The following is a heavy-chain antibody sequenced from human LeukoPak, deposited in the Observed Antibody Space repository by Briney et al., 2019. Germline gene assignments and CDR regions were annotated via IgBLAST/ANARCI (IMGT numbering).Heavy chain of an antibody. Sequence: ASVKVSCKAFGYTFTSNYMHWVRQAPGQGPEGMGVISPSGGSTTYAQKFQGRVTLTRDMSTSTDYLELSSLRSEDTAVYYCAREEYSGYDRAFDYWGQGTLVTVSS. V-gene: IGHV1-46*01. CDR1: GYTFTSNY. CDR2: ISPSGGST. J-gene: IGHJ4*02. D-gene: IGHD5-12*01. CDR3: AREEYSGYDRAFDY.